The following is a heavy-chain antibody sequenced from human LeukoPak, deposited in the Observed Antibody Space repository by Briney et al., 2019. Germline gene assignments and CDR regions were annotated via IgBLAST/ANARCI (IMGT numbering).Heavy chain of an antibody. V-gene: IGHV3-48*01. CDR2: ISSRSNTI. CDR3: ARDPSQFLEPHWLDP. CDR1: GFTFSSYA. Sequence: QPGGSLRLSCAASGFTFSSYAMHWVRQAPGKGLEWVSYISSRSNTIYYANSVRGRFTISRDNAKNSLYLQMNSLRVEDTAVYYCARDPSQFLEPHWLDPWGQGTLVTVSS. D-gene: IGHD3-3*01. J-gene: IGHJ5*02.